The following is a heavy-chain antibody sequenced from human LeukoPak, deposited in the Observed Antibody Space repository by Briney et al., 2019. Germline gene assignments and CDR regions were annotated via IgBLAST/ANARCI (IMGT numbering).Heavy chain of an antibody. CDR2: IKSKTDGGTT. D-gene: IGHD6-13*01. CDR1: GFFISNPYW. V-gene: IGHV3-15*01. CDR3: SREELAGSGTFDY. Sequence: WGSLCLTCAASGFFISNPYWSRWGQAPGKGLEWVGRIKSKTDGGTTDYAAPVKGRFTISIDDSKNTLYPQMNSLKTEDTAVYYFSREELAGSGTFDYWGQGALVTVSS. J-gene: IGHJ4*02.